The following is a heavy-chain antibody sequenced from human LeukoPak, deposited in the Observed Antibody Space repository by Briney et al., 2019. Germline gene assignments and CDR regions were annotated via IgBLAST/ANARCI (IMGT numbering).Heavy chain of an antibody. CDR3: ARDFDAFDI. Sequence: LSLTCAVSGGSISSSNWWSWVRQPPGKGLEWVAVISDDGNNKYYVDSVKGRFTISRDNPKNTLYLQMNSLRAEDTAVYYCARDFDAFDIWGQGTMVTVSS. J-gene: IGHJ3*02. CDR1: GGSISSSNW. V-gene: IGHV3-30*03. CDR2: ISDDGNNK.